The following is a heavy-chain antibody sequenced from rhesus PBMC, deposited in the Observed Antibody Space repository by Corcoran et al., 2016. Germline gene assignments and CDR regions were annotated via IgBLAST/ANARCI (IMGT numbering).Heavy chain of an antibody. CDR2: LSGRRGST. CDR1: GCSFSGYS. Sequence: QVQLQESGPGLVKPSATLSITFACSGCSFSGYSWGWILQPPGKGLECLGYLSGRRGSTDYNPSLKSRVTISTDTSKNQFSLKRSSVTAADTAGYYCARGLGTVGTPDWGQGVLVTVSS. CDR3: ARGLGTVGTPD. V-gene: IGHV4-165*01. D-gene: IGHD5-24*01. J-gene: IGHJ4*01.